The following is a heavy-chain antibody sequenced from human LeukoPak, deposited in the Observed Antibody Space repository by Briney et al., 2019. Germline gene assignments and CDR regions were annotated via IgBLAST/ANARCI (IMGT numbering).Heavy chain of an antibody. CDR2: IIPIFGTA. CDR1: GYTFTGYY. J-gene: IGHJ3*02. V-gene: IGHV1-69*13. D-gene: IGHD6-13*01. Sequence: VASVKVSCKASGYTFTGYYMHWVRQAPGQGLEWMGGIIPIFGTANYAQKFQGRVTITADESTSTAYMELSSLRSEDTAVYYCARGGIAAAGSDAFDIWGQGTTVTVSS. CDR3: ARGGIAAAGSDAFDI.